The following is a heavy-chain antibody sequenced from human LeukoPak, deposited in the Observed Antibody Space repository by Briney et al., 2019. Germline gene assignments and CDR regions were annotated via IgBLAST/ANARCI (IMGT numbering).Heavy chain of an antibody. CDR1: GGSMSTHY. Sequence: SETLSLTCTVSGGSMSTHYWSCIRQRAGKGLEWIGRIYPTGSTNYNPSLESRVTMSVDTSKNQFSLNLTSVTAADTAVYYCARTQSGTYSGGYLDSWGQGTLVTVSS. V-gene: IGHV4-4*07. J-gene: IGHJ4*02. CDR2: IYPTGST. CDR3: ARTQSGTYSGGYLDS. D-gene: IGHD1-26*01.